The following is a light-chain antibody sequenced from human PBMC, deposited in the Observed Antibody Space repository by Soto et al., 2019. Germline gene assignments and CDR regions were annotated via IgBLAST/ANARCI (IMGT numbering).Light chain of an antibody. J-gene: IGKJ1*01. Sequence: EIVLTQSPATLSVSPGEIATLSCRASQSISSSYLAWYQQKPGQAPRLLIYGASSRATGIPDRFSGSGSGTDFTLTISRLEPEDFAVYYCQQYGSSPGTFGQGTKVDIK. CDR2: GAS. CDR3: QQYGSSPGT. CDR1: QSISSSY. V-gene: IGKV3-20*01.